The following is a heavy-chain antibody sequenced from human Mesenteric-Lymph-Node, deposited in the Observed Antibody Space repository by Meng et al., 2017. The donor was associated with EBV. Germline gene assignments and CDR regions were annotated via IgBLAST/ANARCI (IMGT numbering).Heavy chain of an antibody. CDR2: ISNSGDAI. CDR1: GFTFSDYY. D-gene: IGHD4-17*01. CDR3: ARSYGEYVY. J-gene: IGHJ4*02. V-gene: IGHV3-11*01. Sequence: QVHVVGSEGGLVKPGGSLRLSCAASGFTFSDYYMTWIRQAPGKGLEWVSYISNSGDAIYYADSVKGRFTISRDNAKNSLYLQMNSLRVEDTAVYYCARSYGEYVYWGQGTLVTVSS.